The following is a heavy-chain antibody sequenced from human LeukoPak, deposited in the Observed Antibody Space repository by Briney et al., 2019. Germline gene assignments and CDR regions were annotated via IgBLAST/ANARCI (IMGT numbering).Heavy chain of an antibody. CDR1: RFTFSSYA. CDR2: ISYDGSNK. J-gene: IGHJ6*02. V-gene: IGHV3-30-3*01. CDR3: ARRRAAAGGNYYYYYGMDV. Sequence: GRSLRLSCAASRFTFSSYAMHWVRQAPGKGLEWVAVISYDGSNKYYADSVKGRFTISRDNSKNTLYLQMNSLRAEDTAVYYCARRRAAAGGNYYYYYGMDVWGQGTTVTVSS. D-gene: IGHD6-13*01.